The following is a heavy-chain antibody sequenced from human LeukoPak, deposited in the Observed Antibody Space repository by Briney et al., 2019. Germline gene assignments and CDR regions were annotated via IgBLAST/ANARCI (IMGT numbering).Heavy chain of an antibody. D-gene: IGHD3-16*01. V-gene: IGHV3-15*01. CDR2: IKRKTDSGTT. CDR1: GFTFSNAW. CDR3: TTRIPMIRFGGVLLSDY. J-gene: IGHJ4*02. Sequence: GGSLRLSCAASGFTFSNAWMSWVRQAPGKGLEWVGRIKRKTDSGTTYYAAPVNGRFTISRDDSKNTLYLHMNSLKTEDTAVYYCTTRIPMIRFGGVLLSDYWGQGTLVTVSS.